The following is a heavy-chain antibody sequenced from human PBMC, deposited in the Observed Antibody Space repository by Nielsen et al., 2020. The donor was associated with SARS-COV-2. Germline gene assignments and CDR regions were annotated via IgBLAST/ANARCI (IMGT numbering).Heavy chain of an antibody. V-gene: IGHV3-30*03. Sequence: VRQAPGKGLEWVALISSDGSDKYYADSVKGRFTISRDNSKNTLYLQMNSLRAEDTAVYYCATPEGYCSGGSCYGGEYFDYWGQGTLVTVSS. CDR3: ATPEGYCSGGSCYGGEYFDY. CDR2: ISSDGSDK. D-gene: IGHD2-15*01. J-gene: IGHJ4*02.